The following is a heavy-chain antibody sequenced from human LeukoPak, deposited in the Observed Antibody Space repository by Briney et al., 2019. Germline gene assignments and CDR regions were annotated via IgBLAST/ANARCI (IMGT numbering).Heavy chain of an antibody. V-gene: IGHV4-31*02. J-gene: IGHJ4*02. CDR1: GFTVTSYS. CDR2: IYYSGST. D-gene: IGHD1-26*01. Sequence: LRLSCAISGFTVTSYSMNWIRQHPGKGLEWIGYIYYSGSTYYNPSLKSRVTISVDTSKNQFSLKLSSVTAADTAVYYCASSSGSPPAPADYWGQGTLVTVSS. CDR3: ASSSGSPPAPADY.